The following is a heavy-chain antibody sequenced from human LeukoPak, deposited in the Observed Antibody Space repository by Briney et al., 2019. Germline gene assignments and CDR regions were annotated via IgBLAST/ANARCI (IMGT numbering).Heavy chain of an antibody. CDR1: GGSISSSSYY. CDR2: IYYSGST. Sequence: SETLSLTCTVSGGSISSSSYYWGWIRQPPGKGLEWIGSIYYSGSTYYNPSLKSRVTISVDTSKNQFSLKLSSVTAADTAVYYCASDSGHVPYYMDVWGKGTTVTVSS. CDR3: ASDSGHVPYYMDV. D-gene: IGHD5-12*01. J-gene: IGHJ6*03. V-gene: IGHV4-39*01.